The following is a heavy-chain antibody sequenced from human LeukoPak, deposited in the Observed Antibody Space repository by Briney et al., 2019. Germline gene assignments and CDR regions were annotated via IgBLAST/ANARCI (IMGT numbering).Heavy chain of an antibody. CDR2: IYSGGST. D-gene: IGHD3-10*01. CDR3: AREEVTMVRGVIYYYYGMDV. CDR1: GFTVSSNY. V-gene: IGHV3-66*01. J-gene: IGHJ6*02. Sequence: PGGSLRLSCAASGFTVSSNYMSRVRQAPGKGLEWVSVIYSGGSTYYADSVKGRFTISRDNSKNTLYLQMNSLRAEDTAVYYCAREEVTMVRGVIYYYYGMDVWGQGTTVTVSS.